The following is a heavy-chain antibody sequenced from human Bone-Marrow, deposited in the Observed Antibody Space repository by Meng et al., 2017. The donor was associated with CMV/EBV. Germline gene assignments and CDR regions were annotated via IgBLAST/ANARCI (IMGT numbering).Heavy chain of an antibody. D-gene: IGHD2-15*01. J-gene: IGHJ4*02. CDR1: GYNFKRYY. Sequence: KVYCKASGYNFKRYYMHWVRQAPGQGLEWMGVINPSGGSASYAQKFQGRVTMTRDASTSTVHMELSSLRSEDTAVYYCARDIAREGDYWGQGTLVTVSS. V-gene: IGHV1-46*02. CDR3: ARDIAREGDY. CDR2: INPSGGSA.